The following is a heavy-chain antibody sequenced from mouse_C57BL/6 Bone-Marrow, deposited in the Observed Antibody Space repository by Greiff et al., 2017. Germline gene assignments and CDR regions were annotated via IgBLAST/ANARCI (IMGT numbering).Heavy chain of an antibody. CDR2: IYPRSGNT. CDR1: GNTFTSYG. J-gene: IGHJ4*01. Sequence: QVQLKESGAELARPGASVKLSCKASGNTFTSYGISWVKQRTGQGLEWIGEIYPRSGNTYYNEKFKGKATLTADKSSSTAYMELRSLTSEDSAVYFCARERWLLRGYAMDYWGQGTSVTVSS. CDR3: ARERWLLRGYAMDY. D-gene: IGHD2-3*01. V-gene: IGHV1-81*01.